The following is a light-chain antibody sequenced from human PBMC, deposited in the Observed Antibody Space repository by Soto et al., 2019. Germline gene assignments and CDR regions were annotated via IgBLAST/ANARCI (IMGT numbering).Light chain of an antibody. CDR3: QQRSNWPPEVT. V-gene: IGKV3-11*01. CDR2: DAS. CDR1: QTVRNNY. Sequence: EFVLTQSPGTLSLSPGERATLSCRASQTVRNNYLAWYQQKPGQAPRLLIYDASNRATGIPARFSGSGSGTDFTLTISSLEPEDFALYYCQQRSNWPPEVTFGQGTRLEIK. J-gene: IGKJ5*01.